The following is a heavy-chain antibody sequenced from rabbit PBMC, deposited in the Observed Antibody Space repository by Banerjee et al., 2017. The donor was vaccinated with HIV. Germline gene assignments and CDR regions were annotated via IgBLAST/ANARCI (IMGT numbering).Heavy chain of an antibody. CDR2: NSYGGSA. D-gene: IGHD4-2*01. V-gene: IGHV1S45*01. J-gene: IGHJ4*01. Sequence: LEESGGGLVQPEGALTHTCTASGFNFSSSAMIWVRQAPGKGLEWIGYNSYGGSAYYASCAKGRFTISKTSSTPVTLRMTSLTAADTATYFCARDACSLAFNLWGPGTLVTVS. CDR3: ARDACSLAFNL. CDR1: GFNFSSSAM.